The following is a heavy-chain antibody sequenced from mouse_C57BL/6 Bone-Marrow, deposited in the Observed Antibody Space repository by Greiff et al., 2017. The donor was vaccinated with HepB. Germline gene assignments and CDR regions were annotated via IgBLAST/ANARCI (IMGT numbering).Heavy chain of an antibody. CDR3: ARARRYGNCYWDVDV. CDR2: IYPRSGNT. J-gene: IGHJ1*03. D-gene: IGHD2-10*02. V-gene: IGHV1-81*01. Sequence: VKLMESGAELARPGASVKLSCKASGSTFTSYGLSWVTQRTGQGLAWIGEIYPRSGNTYYNEKFKGKATLTADKSSSTAYMELRSLTSEDSAVYCCARARRYGNCYWDVDVWGTGTTVTVSS. CDR1: GSTFTSYG.